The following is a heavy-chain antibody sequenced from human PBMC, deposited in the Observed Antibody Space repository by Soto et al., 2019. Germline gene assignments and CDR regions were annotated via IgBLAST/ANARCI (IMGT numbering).Heavy chain of an antibody. Sequence: ASVKVSCKASGYTFTGYYMHWVRQAPGQGLEWMGWINPNSGGTNYAQKFQGWVTMTRDTSISTAYMELSRLRSDDTAVYYYGGGVKGYYYYVRDFGGQGPRSPSPQ. CDR1: GYTFTGYY. CDR2: INPNSGGT. J-gene: IGHJ6*01. V-gene: IGHV1-2*04. D-gene: IGHD3-16*01. CDR3: GGGVKGYYYYVRD.